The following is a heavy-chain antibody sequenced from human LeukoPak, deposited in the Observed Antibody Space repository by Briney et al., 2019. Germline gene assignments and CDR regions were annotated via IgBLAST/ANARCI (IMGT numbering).Heavy chain of an antibody. CDR1: GGSISSSSYY. Sequence: SETLSLTCTVSGGSISSSSYYWGWIRQPPGKGLEWIGSIYYSGSTYYNPSLKSRVTISVDTSKNQFSLKLSSVTAADTAVYYCARDNPTKGIAVAYDYWGQGTLVTVSS. J-gene: IGHJ4*02. V-gene: IGHV4-39*07. CDR3: ARDNPTKGIAVAYDY. CDR2: IYYSGST. D-gene: IGHD6-19*01.